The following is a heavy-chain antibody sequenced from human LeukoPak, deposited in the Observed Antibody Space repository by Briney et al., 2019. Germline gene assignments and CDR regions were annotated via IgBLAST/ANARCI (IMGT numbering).Heavy chain of an antibody. CDR2: ISGSGGST. Sequence: GGSLRLSCAASGFTFSSYAMSWVRQAPGKGLVWVSAISGSGGSTYYADSVKGRFTISRDNSKNTLYLQMNSPRAEDTAVYYCAKARLAAAGYFDYWGQGTLVTVSS. V-gene: IGHV3-23*01. D-gene: IGHD6-13*01. CDR1: GFTFSSYA. CDR3: AKARLAAAGYFDY. J-gene: IGHJ4*02.